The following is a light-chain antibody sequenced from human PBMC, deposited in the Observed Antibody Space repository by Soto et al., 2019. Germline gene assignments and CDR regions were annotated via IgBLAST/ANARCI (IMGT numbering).Light chain of an antibody. V-gene: IGLV2-8*01. Sequence: QSVLTQPPSASGSPGQSVTISCTGTSSDIGGYNFVSWYQHHPGKAPKLMIYEVSKRPSGVPDRFSGSKSGNTASLTVSGLQAEDEAEYYCSSYAGSNNLVFGGGTQLTVL. CDR2: EVS. CDR3: SSYAGSNNLV. CDR1: SSDIGGYNF. J-gene: IGLJ2*01.